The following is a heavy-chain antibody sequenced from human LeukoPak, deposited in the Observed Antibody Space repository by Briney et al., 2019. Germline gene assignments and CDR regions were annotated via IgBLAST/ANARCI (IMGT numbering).Heavy chain of an antibody. CDR3: ARWDYAQYMDV. CDR2: ISSSSSYI. D-gene: IGHD4-17*01. Sequence: PGGSLRLSCAASGFTFSSYAMSWVRQAPGKGLEWVSAISSSSSYIYYADSVKGRFTIFRDNAKNSLYLQMNSLRAEDTAVYYCARWDYAQYMDVWGKGTTVTVSS. J-gene: IGHJ6*03. CDR1: GFTFSSYA. V-gene: IGHV3-21*01.